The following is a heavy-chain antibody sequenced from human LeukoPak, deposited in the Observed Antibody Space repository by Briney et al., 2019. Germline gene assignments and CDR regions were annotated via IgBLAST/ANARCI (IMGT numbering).Heavy chain of an antibody. Sequence: GASVKVSCKASGYTVTGYYMHWVRQAPGQGLEGMGWINPNSGGTNYAQKFQGRVTMTRDTSISTAYMELSRLRSDDTAVYYCARRNHRYDSSGYYPVVRYYFDYWGQGTLVTVSS. J-gene: IGHJ4*02. D-gene: IGHD3-22*01. V-gene: IGHV1-2*02. CDR2: INPNSGGT. CDR1: GYTVTGYY. CDR3: ARRNHRYDSSGYYPVVRYYFDY.